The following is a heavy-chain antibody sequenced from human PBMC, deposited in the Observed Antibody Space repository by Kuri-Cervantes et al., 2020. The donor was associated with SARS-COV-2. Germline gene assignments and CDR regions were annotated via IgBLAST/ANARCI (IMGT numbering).Heavy chain of an antibody. D-gene: IGHD3-9*01. CDR1: GYTFTGYY. V-gene: IGHV1-2*02. CDR2: INPNSGGT. J-gene: IGHJ4*02. CDR3: ARACFDWLSGVPQCYFDY. Sequence: ASVKVSCKASGYTFTGYYMHWVRQAPGQGLEWMGWINPNSGGTNYAQTFQGRVTMTRDTSISAAYMELTRLRSDDTAVYYWARACFDWLSGVPQCYFDYWGQGTLVTVSS.